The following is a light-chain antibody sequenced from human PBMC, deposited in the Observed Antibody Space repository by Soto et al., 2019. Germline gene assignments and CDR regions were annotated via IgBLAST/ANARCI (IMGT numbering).Light chain of an antibody. CDR3: QQYGSSPWT. J-gene: IGKJ1*01. V-gene: IGKV3-20*01. Sequence: EIVLTQSPGTLPLSPGEKATLSCTTSHSVDSTHLAWYQQKRGQAPRLXSYGASGRATGIPDRFGGSGSGTEFTLTISRLQPEDFAVYHCQQYGSSPWTFGQGTKVDIK. CDR2: GAS. CDR1: HSVDSTH.